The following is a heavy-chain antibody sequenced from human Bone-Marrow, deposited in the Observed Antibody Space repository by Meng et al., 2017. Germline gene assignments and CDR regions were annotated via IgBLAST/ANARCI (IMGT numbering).Heavy chain of an antibody. D-gene: IGHD2-2*03. Sequence: FTFEASGLTFSTFAMTWIRQAPGKGLEWVANIKQDGSEKYYVDSVKGRFTISRDNAKNSLYLQMNSLRAEDTAVYYCARVGLGGYCSSTSCLPWFDPWGQGTLVTVSS. CDR3: ARVGLGGYCSSTSCLPWFDP. V-gene: IGHV3-7*01. J-gene: IGHJ5*02. CDR2: IKQDGSEK. CDR1: GLTFSTFA.